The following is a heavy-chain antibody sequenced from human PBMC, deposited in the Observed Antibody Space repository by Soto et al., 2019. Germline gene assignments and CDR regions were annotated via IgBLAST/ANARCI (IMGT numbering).Heavy chain of an antibody. CDR3: ARDLLGIAVAGTTVYYYYGMDV. V-gene: IGHV3-30-3*01. Sequence: QVQLVESGGGVVQPGRSLRLSCAASGFTFSSYAMHWVRQAPGKGLEWVAVISYDGSNKYYADSVKGRFTISRDNSKNTRYLQMNSLRAEDTAVYYCARDLLGIAVAGTTVYYYYGMDVWGQGTTVTVSS. J-gene: IGHJ6*02. CDR2: ISYDGSNK. D-gene: IGHD6-19*01. CDR1: GFTFSSYA.